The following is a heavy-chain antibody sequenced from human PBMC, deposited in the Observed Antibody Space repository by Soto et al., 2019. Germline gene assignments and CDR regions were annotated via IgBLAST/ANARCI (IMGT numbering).Heavy chain of an antibody. D-gene: IGHD6-13*01. Sequence: GGSLRLSCAASGFPFSSYVMHWVRQAPGKGLEWVAVIWYDGSNKYYADSVKGRFTISRDNSKNTLYLQMNSLRAEDTAVYYCAVVVAAAGTPFDYWGQGTLVTVSS. CDR2: IWYDGSNK. V-gene: IGHV3-33*01. CDR3: AVVVAAAGTPFDY. CDR1: GFPFSSYV. J-gene: IGHJ4*02.